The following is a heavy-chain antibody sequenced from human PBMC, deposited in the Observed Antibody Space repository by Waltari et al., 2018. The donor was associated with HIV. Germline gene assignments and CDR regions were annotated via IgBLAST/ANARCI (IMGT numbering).Heavy chain of an antibody. D-gene: IGHD6-19*01. CDR1: GFTFDDYA. CDR2: ISWNSGSI. Sequence: EVQLVESGGGLVQPGRSLRVYCAASGFTFDDYALHLVRQAPGKGLESVSGISWNSGSIGYADSVKSRFTISRDNTKNSLYLKMNSLSAEDTALYYCAKVGKQWLVNAWFDPWGQGTLVTVSS. CDR3: AKVGKQWLVNAWFDP. J-gene: IGHJ5*02. V-gene: IGHV3-9*01.